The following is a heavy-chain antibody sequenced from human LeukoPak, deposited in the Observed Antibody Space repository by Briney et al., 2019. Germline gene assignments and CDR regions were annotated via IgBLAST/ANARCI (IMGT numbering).Heavy chain of an antibody. D-gene: IGHD1-26*01. CDR2: IYHSGST. Sequence: SETLSLTCTVSGYSISSGFYWGWIRQPPGKGLEWIGNIYHSGSTYYNPSLKSRVTISVDTSMNQFSLKLISVAAADTAVYYCASTYSLYDAFDIWGQGTMVTVSS. CDR1: GYSISSGFY. CDR3: ASTYSLYDAFDI. V-gene: IGHV4-38-2*02. J-gene: IGHJ3*02.